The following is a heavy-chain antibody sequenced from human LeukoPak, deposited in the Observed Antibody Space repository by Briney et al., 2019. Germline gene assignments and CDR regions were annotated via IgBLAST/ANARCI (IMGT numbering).Heavy chain of an antibody. D-gene: IGHD6-19*01. CDR1: GFTFSSYA. CDR3: ASTLAVAGFFDY. CDR2: ISYDGSNK. J-gene: IGHJ4*02. V-gene: IGHV3-30-3*01. Sequence: GGSLRLSCAASGFTFSSYATHWVRQAPGKGLEWVAVISYDGSNKYYADSVKGRFTISRDNSKNTLYLQMNSLRAEDTAVYYCASTLAVAGFFDYWGQGTLVTVSS.